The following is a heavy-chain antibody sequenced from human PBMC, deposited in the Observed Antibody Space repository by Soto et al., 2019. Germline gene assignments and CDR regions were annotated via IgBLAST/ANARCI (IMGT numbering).Heavy chain of an antibody. J-gene: IGHJ5*02. V-gene: IGHV4-31*03. CDR3: ARGAVPGGFAP. CDR2: IYHSGST. CDR1: GGSISSGGYY. Sequence: QVQLQESGPGLVKPSQTLSLTCTVSGGSISSGGYYWSWIRQHPGKGLEWIGYIYHSGSTYSNPSLKSRVTIPVDSPKKQFSLKLGSVTAGDTAVYYCARGAVPGGFAPWGQGTLVTVSS.